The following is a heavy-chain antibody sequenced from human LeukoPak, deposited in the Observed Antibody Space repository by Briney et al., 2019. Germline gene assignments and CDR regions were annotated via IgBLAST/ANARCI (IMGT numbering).Heavy chain of an antibody. D-gene: IGHD3-22*01. CDR3: AKDQVDYYDSSGCDY. CDR1: GFTFSSYA. V-gene: IGHV3-23*01. J-gene: IGHJ4*02. CDR2: ISGSGGST. Sequence: SGGSLRLSCAASGFTFSSYAMSWVRQAPGKGLEWVSAISGSGGSTYYADSVKGRFTISRDNSKNTLYLQMNSLRAEDTAVYYCAKDQVDYYDSSGCDYWGQGTLVTVSS.